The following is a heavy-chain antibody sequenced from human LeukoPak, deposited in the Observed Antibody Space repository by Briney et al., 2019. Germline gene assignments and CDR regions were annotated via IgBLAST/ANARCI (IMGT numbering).Heavy chain of an antibody. Sequence: ASVKVSCKTSGYSSTSYGISWVRQAPGQGLEWMAWISGSSGKTNFAQKVQGRVAMTADISTSTAYMELRSLRSDDTAVYYCARDNGDFAGWFDPWGQGTLVTVSS. D-gene: IGHD4-17*01. CDR2: ISGSSGKT. CDR1: GYSSTSYG. J-gene: IGHJ5*02. CDR3: ARDNGDFAGWFDP. V-gene: IGHV1-18*01.